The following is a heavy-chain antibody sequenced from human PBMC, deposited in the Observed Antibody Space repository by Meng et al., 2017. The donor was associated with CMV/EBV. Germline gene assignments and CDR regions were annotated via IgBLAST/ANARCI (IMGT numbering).Heavy chain of an antibody. CDR2: INHSGST. CDR3: ARYSSWPGLASA. V-gene: IGHV4-34*01. Sequence: GSLRLSCAVYGGSFSGYYWSWIRQPPGKGLEWIGEINHSGSTNYNPSLKSRVTISVDTSKNQFSLKLSSVTAADTAVYYCARYSSWPGLASAWGQGTQVTVSS. D-gene: IGHD6-13*01. CDR1: GGSFSGYY. J-gene: IGHJ5*02.